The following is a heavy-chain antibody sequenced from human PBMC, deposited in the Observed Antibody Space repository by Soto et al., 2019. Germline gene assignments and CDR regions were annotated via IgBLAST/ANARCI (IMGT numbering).Heavy chain of an antibody. CDR1: GGTLSSYT. CDR3: ARGLSYGDYVAY. CDR2: IIPILGIA. D-gene: IGHD4-17*01. Sequence: QVQLVQAGAEVKKPGSSVKVSCKASGGTLSSYTISWVRQAPGQGLEWTGRIIPILGIANYAQKFQGRVTITADKSTSTAYMELSSLRSEDTAVYYCARGLSYGDYVAYWGQGTLVTVSS. V-gene: IGHV1-69*02. J-gene: IGHJ4*02.